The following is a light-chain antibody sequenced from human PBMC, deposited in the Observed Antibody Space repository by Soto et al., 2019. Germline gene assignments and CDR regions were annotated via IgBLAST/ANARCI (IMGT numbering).Light chain of an antibody. J-gene: IGLJ2*01. V-gene: IGLV3-21*04. Sequence: SYELTQRPSVSVAPGKTARITCGGNNIGSKSVHWYQQKPGQAPVLVIYYDSDRTSGIPERFSGSNSGNTATLTISRVEAGDEADYYCQVWDSSSDHVVFGAGTKLTVL. CDR1: NIGSKS. CDR3: QVWDSSSDHVV. CDR2: YDS.